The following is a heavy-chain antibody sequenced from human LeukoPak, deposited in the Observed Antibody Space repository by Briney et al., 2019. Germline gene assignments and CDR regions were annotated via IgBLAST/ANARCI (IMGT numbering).Heavy chain of an antibody. D-gene: IGHD3-10*01. V-gene: IGHV1-18*01. J-gene: IGHJ3*02. Sequence: ASVKVSCKASGYTFTSYGISWVRQAPGQGLEWMGWISAYNGNTNYAQKLQGRVTMTTDTSTSTAYMELRSLRSDDTAVYYCARDTPPLWLDAFDIWSQGTMVTVSS. CDR3: ARDTPPLWLDAFDI. CDR1: GYTFTSYG. CDR2: ISAYNGNT.